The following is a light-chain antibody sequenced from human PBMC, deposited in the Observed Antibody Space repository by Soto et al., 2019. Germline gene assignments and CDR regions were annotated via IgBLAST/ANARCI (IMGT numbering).Light chain of an antibody. CDR1: SSDVGSYNR. V-gene: IGLV2-18*02. CDR2: EVS. CDR3: SSYTSSSTHYV. Sequence: QSVLTQPPSVSGSPGQPVTISCTGTSSDVGSYNRVSWYQQPPGTAPKLMIYEVSNRPSGVPDRFSGSKSGNTASLTISGLQAEDEADYYCSSYTSSSTHYVFGTGTKVTVL. J-gene: IGLJ1*01.